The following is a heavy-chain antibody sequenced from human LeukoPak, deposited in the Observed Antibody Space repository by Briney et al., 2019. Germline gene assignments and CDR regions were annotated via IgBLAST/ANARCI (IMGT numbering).Heavy chain of an antibody. CDR3: AREGHYYDSSGYYSVGWYFDL. J-gene: IGHJ2*01. V-gene: IGHV3-53*01. Sequence: GGSLRLSCAASGFTVSSNYMSWVRQAPGKGLEWVSVIYSGGSTYYADSVKGRFTISRDNSKNTLYLQMNSLRAEDTAVYYCAREGHYYDSSGYYSVGWYFDLWGRGTLVTVSS. D-gene: IGHD3-22*01. CDR1: GFTVSSNY. CDR2: IYSGGST.